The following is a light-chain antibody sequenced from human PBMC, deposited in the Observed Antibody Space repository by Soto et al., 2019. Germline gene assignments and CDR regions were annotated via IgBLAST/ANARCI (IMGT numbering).Light chain of an antibody. CDR3: QHYGSSPPIT. V-gene: IGKV3-20*01. CDR2: GAS. Sequence: DIGWWQSRGSLSLSAGERVTLSCRASQSVSRSYLAWYQQKLGQAPRLLIYGASSRATGIPDRFNGSGSGTDFTLTISRLEPEYFAVYYCQHYGSSPPITFGPGTRLEIK. J-gene: IGKJ5*01. CDR1: QSVSRSY.